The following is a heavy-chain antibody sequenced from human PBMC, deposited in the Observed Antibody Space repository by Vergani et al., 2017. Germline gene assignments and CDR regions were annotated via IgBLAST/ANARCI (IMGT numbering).Heavy chain of an antibody. CDR2: INHSGST. Sequence: QVQLQQWGAGLLKPSETLSLTCAVYGGSFSGYYWSWIRQPPGKGLEWIGEINHSGSTNYNPSLKSRVTISVDTSKNQFSLKLSSVTAADTAVYYCARGPYRQSRFDYWGQGTLVTVSS. J-gene: IGHJ4*02. V-gene: IGHV4-34*01. D-gene: IGHD3-16*02. CDR3: ARGPYRQSRFDY. CDR1: GGSFSGYY.